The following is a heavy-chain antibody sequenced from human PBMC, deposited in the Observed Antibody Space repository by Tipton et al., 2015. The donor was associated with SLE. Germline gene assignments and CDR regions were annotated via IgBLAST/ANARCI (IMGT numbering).Heavy chain of an antibody. D-gene: IGHD2-15*01. V-gene: IGHV1-18*01. J-gene: IGHJ4*02. CDR2: ISAYNGHT. CDR1: GYTFTSYG. Sequence: QLVQSGAEVKKPGASVKVSCKTSGYTFTSYGISWVRQAPGQGLEWMGWISAYNGHTNYAQNLQGRVTMTTDTSTNTAYMELRSLRSDDTAVYYCARDRQRMVTSPFDYWGQGTLVTVSP. CDR3: ARDRQRMVTSPFDY.